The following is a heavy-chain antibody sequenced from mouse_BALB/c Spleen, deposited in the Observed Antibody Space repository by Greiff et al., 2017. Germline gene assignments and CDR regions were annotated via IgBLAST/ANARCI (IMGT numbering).Heavy chain of an antibody. CDR2: INSNGGST. CDR1: GFTFSSYG. V-gene: IGHV5-6-3*01. CDR3: ARDYGNSYAMDY. D-gene: IGHD2-1*01. J-gene: IGHJ4*01. Sequence: EVHLVESGGGLVQPGGSLKLSCAASGFTFSSYGMSWVRQTPDKRLELVATINSNGGSTYYPDSVKGRFTISRDNAKNTLYLQMSSLKSEDTAMYYCARDYGNSYAMDYWGQGTSVTVSS.